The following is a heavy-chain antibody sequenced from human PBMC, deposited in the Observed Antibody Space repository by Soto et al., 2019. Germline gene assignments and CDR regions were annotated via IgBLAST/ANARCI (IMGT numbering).Heavy chain of an antibody. Sequence: QVQLVQSGAEVKKPGSSVKVSCKASGGTFSSYAISWVRQAPGQGLEWMGGIIPIFGTANYAQKFQGRVTITEDESTSTAYMELSSLRSEDAYVYYCARGQPGYCTNGVCYQDYWGQGTLVTVSS. D-gene: IGHD2-8*01. CDR1: GGTFSSYA. J-gene: IGHJ4*02. CDR3: ARGQPGYCTNGVCYQDY. CDR2: IIPIFGTA. V-gene: IGHV1-69*01.